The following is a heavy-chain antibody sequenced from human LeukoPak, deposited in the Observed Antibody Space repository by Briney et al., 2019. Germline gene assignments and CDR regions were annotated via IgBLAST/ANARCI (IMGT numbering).Heavy chain of an antibody. D-gene: IGHD6-13*01. CDR2: ISSSGSTI. V-gene: IGHV3-48*03. J-gene: IGHJ4*02. CDR3: ARDSSSLTPFDY. Sequence: GGSLRLSCAASGFTFSSYEMNWVRQAPGKGLEGGSYISSSGSTIYYADSVKGRFTISRDNAKNSLYLQMNSLRAEDTAVYYCARDSSSLTPFDYWGQGTLVTVSS. CDR1: GFTFSSYE.